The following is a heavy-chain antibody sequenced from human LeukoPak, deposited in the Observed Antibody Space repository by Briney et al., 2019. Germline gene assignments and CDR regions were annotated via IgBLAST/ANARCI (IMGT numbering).Heavy chain of an antibody. D-gene: IGHD3-10*01. CDR1: RFTFSSYW. J-gene: IGHJ4*02. CDR2: TKQDGSEK. CDR3: ARGIWFGEARYYFDY. Sequence: PGGSLRLSCGASRFTFSSYWMSWVRQAPGKGLEWVANTKQDGSEKYYVDSVKGRFTISRDNAKNSLYLQMNSLRAEDTAVYYCARGIWFGEARYYFDYWGQGTLVTVSS. V-gene: IGHV3-7*03.